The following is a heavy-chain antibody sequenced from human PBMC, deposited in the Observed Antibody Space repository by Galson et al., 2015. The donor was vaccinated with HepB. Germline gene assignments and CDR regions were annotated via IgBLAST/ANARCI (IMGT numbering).Heavy chain of an antibody. D-gene: IGHD1-14*01. V-gene: IGHV1-18*04. Sequence: SVKVSCKASGYTFTGYGIRWVRQAPGQGLEWMGWISAYNGNTNYAEKLQGRVTMTTDTSTSTAHMELRSLRSDDTAVYYCARDRRTATLTLYYYYGMDVLCQRTTVTVS. CDR2: ISAYNGNT. J-gene: IGHJ6*02. CDR1: GYTFTGYG. CDR3: ARDRRTATLTLYYYYGMDV.